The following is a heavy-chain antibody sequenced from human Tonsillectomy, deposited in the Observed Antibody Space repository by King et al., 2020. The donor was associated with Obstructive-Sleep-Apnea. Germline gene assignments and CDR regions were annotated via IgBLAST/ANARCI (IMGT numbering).Heavy chain of an antibody. CDR3: ATGPEYYYDSSGSVLTHYYFDY. D-gene: IGHD3-22*01. V-gene: IGHV3-30*03. J-gene: IGHJ4*02. CDR1: GFTFSSYG. CDR2: ISYDGSNK. Sequence: VQLVESGGGVVQPGRSLRLSCAASGFTFSSYGMHWVRQAPGKGLEWVAAISYDGSNKYYADSVKGRFTISRDNSKNTLYLQMNSLRAEDTAVYYCATGPEYYYDSSGSVLTHYYFDYWGQGTLVTVSS.